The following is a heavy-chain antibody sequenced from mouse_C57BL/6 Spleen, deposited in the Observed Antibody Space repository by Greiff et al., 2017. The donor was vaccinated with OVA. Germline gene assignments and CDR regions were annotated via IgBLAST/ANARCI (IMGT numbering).Heavy chain of an antibody. CDR3: ALHYYGSSWEFAY. Sequence: VQLKESGAELVRPGTSVKVSCKASGYAFTNYLIEWVKQRPGQGLEWIGVINPGSGGTNYNEKFKGKATLTADKSSSTAYMQLSSLTSEDSAVYFGALHYYGSSWEFAYWGQGTLVTVSA. CDR2: INPGSGGT. V-gene: IGHV1-54*01. J-gene: IGHJ3*01. D-gene: IGHD1-1*01. CDR1: GYAFTNYL.